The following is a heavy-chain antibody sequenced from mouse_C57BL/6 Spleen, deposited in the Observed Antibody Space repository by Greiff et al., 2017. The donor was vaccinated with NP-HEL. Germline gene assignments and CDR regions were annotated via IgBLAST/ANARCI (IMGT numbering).Heavy chain of an antibody. V-gene: IGHV1-59*01. CDR3: ARFGGYDYYAMDY. CDR2: IDPSDSYT. D-gene: IGHD2-2*01. CDR1: GYTFTSYW. Sequence: QVQLQQPGAELVRPGTSVKLSCKASGYTFTSYWMHWVKQRPGQGLEWIGVIDPSDSYTNYNQKFKGKATLTVDTSSSTAYMQLSSLTSEDSAVYYCARFGGYDYYAMDYWGQGTSVTVSS. J-gene: IGHJ4*01.